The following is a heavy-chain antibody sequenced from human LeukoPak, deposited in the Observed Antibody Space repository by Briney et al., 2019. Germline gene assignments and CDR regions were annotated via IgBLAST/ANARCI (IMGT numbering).Heavy chain of an antibody. CDR3: ARGGYYYDSSGYSLAVVAFDI. D-gene: IGHD3-22*01. V-gene: IGHV3-64*01. J-gene: IGHJ3*02. Sequence: GGSLGLSCAASGFTFSSYAMHWVRQAPGKGLEYVSAISSNGGSTYYANSVKGRFTISRDNSKNTLYLQMGSLRAEDMAVYYCARGGYYYDSSGYSLAVVAFDIWGQGTMVTVSS. CDR2: ISSNGGST. CDR1: GFTFSSYA.